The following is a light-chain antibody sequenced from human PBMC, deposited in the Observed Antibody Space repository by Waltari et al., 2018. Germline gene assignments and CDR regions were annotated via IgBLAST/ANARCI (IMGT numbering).Light chain of an antibody. CDR2: DAS. CDR3: QQRSNWPPFT. J-gene: IGKJ5*01. CDR1: QSVSSY. V-gene: IGKV3-11*01. Sequence: EIVLTQSPATLSLSPGERATLSCRASQSVSSYLALYQQKPGQAPRLLISDASNRATGIPARFSGSGSGTDFTLTISSLEPEDFAVYYCQQRSNWPPFTFGQGTRLEIK.